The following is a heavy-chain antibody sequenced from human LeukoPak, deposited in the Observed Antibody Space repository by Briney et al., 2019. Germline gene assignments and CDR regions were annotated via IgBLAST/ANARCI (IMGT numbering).Heavy chain of an antibody. CDR2: INPNSGGT. CDR3: AYDFWSGYYKFDP. V-gene: IGHV1-2*02. Sequence: ASVKVSCKASGYTFTGYYMHWVRQAPGQGLEWMGWINPNSGGTNYAQKFQGRVTMTRDTSISTASMALSRLRSDDTAVYYCAYDFWSGYYKFDPWGQGTLVTVSS. CDR1: GYTFTGYY. J-gene: IGHJ5*02. D-gene: IGHD3-3*01.